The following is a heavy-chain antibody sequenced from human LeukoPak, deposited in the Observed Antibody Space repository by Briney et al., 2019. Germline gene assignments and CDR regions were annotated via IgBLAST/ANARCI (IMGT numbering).Heavy chain of an antibody. CDR2: ISTTGDRT. CDR1: GFTFNSYA. CDR3: ANGYCSGGSCYNDAFDI. J-gene: IGHJ3*02. V-gene: IGHV3-23*01. D-gene: IGHD2-15*01. Sequence: GGSLRLSCAASGFTFNSYAMIWVRQAPGKGLESISSISTTGDRTYYADSVKGRFAISRDNSKNTLYLQMNSLRAEDTAVYYCANGYCSGGSCYNDAFDIWGQGTMVTVSS.